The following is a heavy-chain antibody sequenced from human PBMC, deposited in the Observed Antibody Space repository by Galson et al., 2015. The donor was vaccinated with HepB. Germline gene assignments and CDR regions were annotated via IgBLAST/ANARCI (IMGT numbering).Heavy chain of an antibody. CDR1: GFTFDDYT. CDR2: ISWDGGST. Sequence: SLRLSCAASGFTFDDYTMHWVRQAPGKGLEWVSLISWDGGSTYYADSVKGRFTISRDNSKNSLYLQMNSLRTEDTALYYCAKDGGRYGPGRYYGMDVWGQGTTVTVSS. CDR3: AKDGGRYGPGRYYGMDV. J-gene: IGHJ6*02. D-gene: IGHD5-18*01. V-gene: IGHV3-43*01.